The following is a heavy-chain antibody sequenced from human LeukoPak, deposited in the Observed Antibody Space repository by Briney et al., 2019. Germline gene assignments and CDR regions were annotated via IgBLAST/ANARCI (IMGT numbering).Heavy chain of an antibody. D-gene: IGHD4-11*01. Sequence: SETLSLTCTVSGGSISSYYWSWIRQPAGKGLEWIGRFYTSGSTNYNPSLKSRATISVDKSKNQFSLKLTFVTAADTAVYYCARDSDYSWNWFDPWGQGTLVTVSS. CDR2: FYTSGST. CDR3: ARDSDYSWNWFDP. V-gene: IGHV4-4*07. J-gene: IGHJ5*02. CDR1: GGSISSYY.